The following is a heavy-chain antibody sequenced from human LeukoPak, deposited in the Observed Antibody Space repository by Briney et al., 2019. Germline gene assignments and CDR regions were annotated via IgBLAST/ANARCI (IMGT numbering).Heavy chain of an antibody. CDR2: ISSSSSYI. Sequence: GGSLRLSCAASGFTFSSYSMSWVRQAPGKGLEWVSSISSSSSYIYYADSVKGRFTISRDNAKNSLYLQMNSLRAEDTAVYYCARDVAVTWNYEVDYWGQGTLVTVSS. D-gene: IGHD1-7*01. CDR3: ARDVAVTWNYEVDY. V-gene: IGHV3-21*01. CDR1: GFTFSSYS. J-gene: IGHJ4*02.